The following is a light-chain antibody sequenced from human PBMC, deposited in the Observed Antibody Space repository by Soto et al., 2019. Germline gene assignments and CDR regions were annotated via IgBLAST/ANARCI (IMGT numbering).Light chain of an antibody. J-gene: IGLJ1*01. Sequence: QSVLTQPASVSGSPGQSITISCTGTSSDVGSYNYVSWYQHHPGKAPRLMIYASSNRPSGVSHRFSGSRSGNTASLTISGLQAEDEADYYCSSYTSGSTLYVFGNGTKVT. CDR2: ASS. V-gene: IGLV2-14*01. CDR1: SSDVGSYNY. CDR3: SSYTSGSTLYV.